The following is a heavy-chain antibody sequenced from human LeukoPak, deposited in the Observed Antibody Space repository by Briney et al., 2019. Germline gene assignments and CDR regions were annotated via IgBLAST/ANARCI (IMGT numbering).Heavy chain of an antibody. CDR1: GGSISSYY. CDR3: ARETSQKGAHYMDV. Sequence: SETLSLTCTVSGGSISSYYWSWIRQPPGKGLEWIGYIYYSGGTNYNPSLKSRVTISVDTSKNQFSLKLSSVTAADTAVYYCARETSQKGAHYMDVWGKGTTVTISS. J-gene: IGHJ6*03. V-gene: IGHV4-59*01. CDR2: IYYSGGT. D-gene: IGHD3-16*01.